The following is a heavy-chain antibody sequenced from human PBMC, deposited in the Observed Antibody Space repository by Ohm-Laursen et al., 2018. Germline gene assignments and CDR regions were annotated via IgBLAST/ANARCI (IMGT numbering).Heavy chain of an antibody. D-gene: IGHD6-13*01. CDR3: AKSSTWSLYYFDY. V-gene: IGHV3-9*01. Sequence: SLRLSCVASGFTFGDYAMHWVRQAPGKGLEWVSGISWNSGSIDYADSVKGRFAISRDNAKNSLFLQINSLRAEDTALYYCAKSSTWSLYYFDYWGQGTPVTVSS. J-gene: IGHJ4*02. CDR2: ISWNSGSI. CDR1: GFTFGDYA.